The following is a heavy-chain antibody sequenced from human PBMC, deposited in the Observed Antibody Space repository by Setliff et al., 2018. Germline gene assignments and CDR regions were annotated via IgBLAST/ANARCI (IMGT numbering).Heavy chain of an antibody. D-gene: IGHD1-26*01. CDR2: IYSSGRT. J-gene: IGHJ6*03. V-gene: IGHV4-4*08. CDR3: ARAPPNRYSGSYEYFYMDV. CDR1: GGSISSYY. Sequence: SETLSLTCTVSGGSISSYYWIWIRQPPGKGLEWIGYIYSSGRTNYNPSLKSRVTLSVDTSNSQFSLKVSSVTAADTAVYYCARAPPNRYSGSYEYFYMDVWGKGTTVTVSS.